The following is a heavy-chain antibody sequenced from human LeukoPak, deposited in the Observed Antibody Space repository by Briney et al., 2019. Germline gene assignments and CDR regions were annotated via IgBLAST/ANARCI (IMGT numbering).Heavy chain of an antibody. V-gene: IGHV3-23*01. D-gene: IGHD4-11*01. CDR1: GFTFSSYA. CDR3: STSRPLQSFDC. J-gene: IGHJ4*02. CDR2: ISATGSTT. Sequence: GGSLRLSCTASGFTFSSYAMSWVRQAPGKGLEWVSLISATGSTTYYADSVKGRFTISRDNSENTLYLQMKGLRAEDTAVYYCSTSRPLQSFDCWGQGTLVTVSS.